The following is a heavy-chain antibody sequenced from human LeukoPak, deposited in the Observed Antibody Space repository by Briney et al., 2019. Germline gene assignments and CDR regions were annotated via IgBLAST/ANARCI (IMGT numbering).Heavy chain of an antibody. CDR1: GYTLTELS. Sequence: ASVKVSCKVSGYTLTELSMHWVRQAPGKGLEWTGGFDPEDGETIYAQKFQGRVTMTEDTSTDTAYMELSSLRSEDTAVYYCATAPERWLQFRFHYWGQGTLVTVSS. CDR3: ATAPERWLQFRFHY. D-gene: IGHD5-24*01. V-gene: IGHV1-24*01. CDR2: FDPEDGET. J-gene: IGHJ4*02.